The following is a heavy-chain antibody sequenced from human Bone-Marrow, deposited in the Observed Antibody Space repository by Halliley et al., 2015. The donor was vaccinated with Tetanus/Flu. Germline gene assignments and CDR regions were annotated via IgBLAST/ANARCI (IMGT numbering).Heavy chain of an antibody. CDR2: IYYSGSI. J-gene: IGHJ6*02. V-gene: IGHV4-28*02. Sequence: WGWVRQPPGKGLEWVGYIYYSGSIYYSPSLKSRVPMSVDTSRNQFSLNLRSVSAADTAVYYCARTLGGGYYYGLDVWGQGP. CDR3: ARTLGGGYYYGLDV. D-gene: IGHD3-16*01.